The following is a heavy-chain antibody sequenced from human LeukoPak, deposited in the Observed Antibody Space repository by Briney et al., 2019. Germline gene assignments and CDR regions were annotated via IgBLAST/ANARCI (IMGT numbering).Heavy chain of an antibody. D-gene: IGHD2-2*02. V-gene: IGHV1-2*02. CDR3: ARDTYQLLYFYYYYYMDV. J-gene: IGHJ6*03. CDR1: GYTFTGYY. Sequence: ASVKVSCKASGYTFTGYYMHWVRQAPGQGLEWMGWINPNSGGTNYAQKFQGRVTMTRDTSISTAYMELSRLRSDDTAVYYCARDTYQLLYFYYYYYMDVWGKGTTVTVSS. CDR2: INPNSGGT.